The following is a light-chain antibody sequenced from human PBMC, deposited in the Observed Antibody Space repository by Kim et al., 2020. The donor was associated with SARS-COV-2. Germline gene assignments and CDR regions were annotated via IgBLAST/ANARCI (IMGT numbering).Light chain of an antibody. CDR2: RTN. Sequence: QSVLTQPPSASGTPGQRVTMSCSGSSSNVENNYVYWYLQLPGTAPILLIYRTNQRPSGVPDRFSGSKSGTSASLAISGLRFEDEAVYFCAAWDDSLSGVVFGGGTQLTVL. CDR1: SSNVENNY. J-gene: IGLJ7*01. V-gene: IGLV1-47*01. CDR3: AAWDDSLSGVV.